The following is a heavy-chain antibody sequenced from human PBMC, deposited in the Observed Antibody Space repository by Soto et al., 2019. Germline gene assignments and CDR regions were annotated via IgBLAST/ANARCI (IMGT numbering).Heavy chain of an antibody. CDR3: ARDLAAGDY. Sequence: QVQLVQSGAEVKKPGASVKLSCKASGYTFINYYIHWVRQAPGQGLEWMGIFNPTSGSTNYAQKVQGKVTLTIDTSTRTVYMELSSLRFDDTAVYYCARDLAAGDYWGQGTLVTVSS. J-gene: IGHJ4*02. D-gene: IGHD6-13*01. CDR2: FNPTSGST. V-gene: IGHV1-46*01. CDR1: GYTFINYY.